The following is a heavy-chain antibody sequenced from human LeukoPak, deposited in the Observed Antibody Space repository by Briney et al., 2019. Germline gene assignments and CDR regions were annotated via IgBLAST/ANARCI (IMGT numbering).Heavy chain of an antibody. J-gene: IGHJ3*02. CDR1: GGSISSYY. V-gene: IGHV4-59*01. CDR2: LSKSGNT. Sequence: KPSETLSLTCTVSGGSISSYYWSWIRLPPGKGLEWIGYLSKSGNTNYSPSLKSRVTIFGDTSKNQFFLKLSSVTAADTAVYYCARARYVNSFYAFDIWGQGTVVTVSS. D-gene: IGHD3-9*01. CDR3: ARARYVNSFYAFDI.